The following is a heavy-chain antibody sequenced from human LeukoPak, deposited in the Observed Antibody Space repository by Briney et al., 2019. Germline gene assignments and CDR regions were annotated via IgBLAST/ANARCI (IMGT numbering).Heavy chain of an antibody. D-gene: IGHD3-10*01. CDR2: INHSGST. Sequence: SETLSLTCAVYGGSFSGYYWSWIRQPPGKGLEWIGEINHSGSTNYNPSLKSRVTISVDTSKNQFSLKLSSVTAADTAVYYCARGGRDDYGGQETLVTVPS. CDR1: GGSFSGYY. CDR3: ARGGRDDY. V-gene: IGHV4-34*01. J-gene: IGHJ4*02.